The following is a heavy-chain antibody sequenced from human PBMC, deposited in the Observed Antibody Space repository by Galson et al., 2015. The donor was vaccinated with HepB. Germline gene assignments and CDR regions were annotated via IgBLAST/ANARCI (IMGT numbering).Heavy chain of an antibody. CDR1: GFTFSSYG. CDR3: ARDRSSALDY. Sequence: SLRLSCAASGFTFSSYGMHWVRQAPGKGLEWVAVISYDGSNKYYADSVKGRFTISRDNSKNTLYLQMNSLRAEDTAVYYCARDRSSALDYWGQGTLVTVSS. CDR2: ISYDGSNK. J-gene: IGHJ4*02. V-gene: IGHV3-30*03. D-gene: IGHD3-10*01.